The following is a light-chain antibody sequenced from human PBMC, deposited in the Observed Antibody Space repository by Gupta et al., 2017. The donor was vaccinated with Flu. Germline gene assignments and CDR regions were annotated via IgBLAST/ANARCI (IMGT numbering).Light chain of an antibody. Sequence: QSLLTQPPSASGTPWQRVTISCSGSSSNIGTNTVDWYQQVPGTAPKLLIYRNNQRPSGVPDRFSGSRSGASASLDITGHQSEEEADYYWEAWDDSLKGEVFGTGTKLTVL. J-gene: IGLJ2*01. CDR2: RNN. CDR1: SSNIGTNT. CDR3: EAWDDSLKGEV. V-gene: IGLV1-44*01.